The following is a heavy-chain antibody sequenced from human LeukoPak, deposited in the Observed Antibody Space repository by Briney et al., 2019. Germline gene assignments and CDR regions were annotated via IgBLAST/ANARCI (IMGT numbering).Heavy chain of an antibody. Sequence: PGGSLRLSFAASGFTFSDYYMSWIRQAPGKGLEWVSYISSSGSTIYYADSVKGRFTISRDNAKNSLYLQMNSLRAEDTAVYYCAKGALRFLEWLFFDYWGQGTLVTVSS. CDR2: ISSSGSTI. CDR3: AKGALRFLEWLFFDY. D-gene: IGHD3-3*01. J-gene: IGHJ4*02. V-gene: IGHV3-11*04. CDR1: GFTFSDYY.